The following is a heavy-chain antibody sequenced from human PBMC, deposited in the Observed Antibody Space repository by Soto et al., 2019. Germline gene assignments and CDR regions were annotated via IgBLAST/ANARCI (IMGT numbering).Heavy chain of an antibody. CDR1: GVSIRSRRYY. CDR2: IDYSGST. V-gene: IGHV4-39*02. D-gene: IGHD4-17*01. J-gene: IGHJ6*02. Sequence: SAATVSLTCTVSGVSIRSRRYYWGWILHPPGKGLEWIGSIDYSGSTYYNPSLKSRVTISVDTSKNQFSLKLSSVTAADTAVYDCARDTVTTWYYYYGMDAWGQGTSVTVSS. CDR3: ARDTVTTWYYYYGMDA.